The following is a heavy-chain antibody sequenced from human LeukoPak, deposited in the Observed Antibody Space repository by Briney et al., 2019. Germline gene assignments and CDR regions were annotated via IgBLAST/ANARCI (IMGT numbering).Heavy chain of an antibody. V-gene: IGHV3-53*01. CDR2: IYSGGST. CDR1: GFTVSSKN. D-gene: IGHD2-15*01. Sequence: PGGSLRLSCAASGFTVSSKNMSWVRQAPGKGLEWVSVIYSGGSTYYADSVKGRFTISRDNSKNTLYLQMNSLRAEDTAVYYCARDRSECSGGSCYSGGFDYWGQGTLVTVSS. J-gene: IGHJ4*02. CDR3: ARDRSECSGGSCYSGGFDY.